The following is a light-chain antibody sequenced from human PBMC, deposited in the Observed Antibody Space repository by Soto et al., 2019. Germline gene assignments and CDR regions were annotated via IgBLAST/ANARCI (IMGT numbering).Light chain of an antibody. CDR1: QSVSSS. CDR2: GAS. CDR3: QQYNNWPPLT. V-gene: IGKV3-15*01. Sequence: IVMTQSPATLSVSPGERATLSCRASQSVSSSVAWYQQKRGQAPRLLIYGASTRATGIPARFSGSGSGTEFTLTISSLQSEDFAVYYCQQYNNWPPLTFGGGTKVEIK. J-gene: IGKJ4*01.